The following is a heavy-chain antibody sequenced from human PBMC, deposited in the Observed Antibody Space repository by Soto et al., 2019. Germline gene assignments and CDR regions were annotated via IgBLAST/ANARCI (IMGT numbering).Heavy chain of an antibody. CDR2: IYSGGST. CDR1: GFPVSSNY. D-gene: IGHD2-2*01. V-gene: IGHV3-66*01. J-gene: IGHJ4*02. Sequence: PGGSLRLSCAASGFPVSSNYMSWVRQAPGKGLEWVSVIYSGGSTYYADSVKGRFTISRDNSKNTLYLQMNSLRAEDTAVYYCASQLSEGYWGQGTLVTVSS. CDR3: ASQLSEGY.